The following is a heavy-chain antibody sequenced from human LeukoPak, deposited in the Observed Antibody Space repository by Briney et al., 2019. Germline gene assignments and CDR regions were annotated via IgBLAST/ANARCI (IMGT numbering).Heavy chain of an antibody. Sequence: GGSLRLSRAASGFTFSNYWMKYVRQDPGNGMVWVSPINSDGRSTTYADSVKGRFTLSRDNARKTLYLQMDSLRAEDTAVYYCARDRMVGYYHYGMDVWGQGTTVSVS. J-gene: IGHJ6*02. D-gene: IGHD2-8*01. V-gene: IGHV3-74*01. CDR1: GFTFSNYW. CDR3: ARDRMVGYYHYGMDV. CDR2: INSDGRST.